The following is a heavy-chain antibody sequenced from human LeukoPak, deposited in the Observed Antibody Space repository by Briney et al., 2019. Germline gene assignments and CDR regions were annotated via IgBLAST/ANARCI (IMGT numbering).Heavy chain of an antibody. CDR2: ISGGGGST. Sequence: GGSLRLSCAASGFTFSSYAMSWVRQAPGKGLEWVPAISGGGGSTYYADSVKGRFTISRDNSKNTLYLQMNSLRAEDTAVYYCAKDKEVAVAPAATRPYFDYWGQGTLVTVSS. CDR1: GFTFSSYA. V-gene: IGHV3-23*01. D-gene: IGHD2-2*01. J-gene: IGHJ4*02. CDR3: AKDKEVAVAPAATRPYFDY.